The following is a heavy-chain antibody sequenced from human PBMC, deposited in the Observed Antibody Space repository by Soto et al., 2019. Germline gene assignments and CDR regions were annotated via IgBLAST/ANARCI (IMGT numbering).Heavy chain of an antibody. D-gene: IGHD3-16*01. CDR1: GFTFSSYW. CDR2: INSDGSST. V-gene: IGHV3-74*01. J-gene: IGHJ4*02. Sequence: GGSLRLCCAASGFTFSSYWMHWVRQAPGKGLVWVSRINSDGSSTSYADSVKGRFTISRDNAKNTLYLQMNSLRAEDTAVYYCARGVEGDPEERNPRLDYWGQGTLVTVSS. CDR3: ARGVEGDPEERNPRLDY.